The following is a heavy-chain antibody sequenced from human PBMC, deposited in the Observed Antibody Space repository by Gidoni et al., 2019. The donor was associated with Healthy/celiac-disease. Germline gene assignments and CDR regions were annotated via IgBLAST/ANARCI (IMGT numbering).Heavy chain of an antibody. CDR3: ARADGRNYDFWSGYYYYFDY. CDR1: GFTFSSYS. D-gene: IGHD3-3*01. Sequence: EVQLVESGGGLVKPGGSLRLSCAASGFTFSSYSMNWVRQAPGKGLEWVSSISSSSSYIYYADSVKGRFTISRDNAKNSLYLQMNSLRAEDTAVYYCARADGRNYDFWSGYYYYFDYWGQGTLVTVSS. J-gene: IGHJ4*02. V-gene: IGHV3-21*01. CDR2: ISSSSSYI.